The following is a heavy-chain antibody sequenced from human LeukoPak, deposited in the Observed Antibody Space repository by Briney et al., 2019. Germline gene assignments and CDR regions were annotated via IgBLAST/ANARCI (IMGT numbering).Heavy chain of an antibody. D-gene: IGHD5-18*01. CDR1: GFTFSSYG. Sequence: PGGSLRLSCAASGFTFSSYGTHWVRQAPGKGLEWVAVISYDGSNKYYADSVKGRFTISRDNSKNTLYLQMNSLRAEDTAVYYCAKVYSYGYGSNMDFDYWGQGTLVTVSS. CDR2: ISYDGSNK. V-gene: IGHV3-30*18. CDR3: AKVYSYGYGSNMDFDY. J-gene: IGHJ4*02.